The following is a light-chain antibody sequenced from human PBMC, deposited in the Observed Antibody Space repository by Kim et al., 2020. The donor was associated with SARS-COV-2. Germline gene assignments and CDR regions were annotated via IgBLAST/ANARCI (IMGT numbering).Light chain of an antibody. J-gene: IGKJ5*01. CDR1: QSVSRY. V-gene: IGKV3-11*01. CDR3: QQRSNWPL. CDR2: DAS. Sequence: SLSPGERASLACRASQSVSRYLAWYQQKPGQAPRLLIYDASNRATGIPARFSGSGSGTDFTLTISSLEPEDFAVYYCQQRSNWPLFGQGTRLEIK.